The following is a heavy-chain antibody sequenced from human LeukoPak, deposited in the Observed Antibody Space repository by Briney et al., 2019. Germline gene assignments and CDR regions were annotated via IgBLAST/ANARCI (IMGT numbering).Heavy chain of an antibody. CDR3: ARGTTGTTNYYYGMDV. Sequence: SGTLSLTCAVSGGSISRGNWWIWVRQPPGKGLEWIGEIYHSGSTNYNPSLKSRVTISVDKSKNQFSLKLSSVTAADTAVYYCARGTTGTTNYYYGMDVWGQGTTVTVSS. CDR1: GGSISRGNW. V-gene: IGHV4-4*02. CDR2: IYHSGST. J-gene: IGHJ6*02. D-gene: IGHD1-1*01.